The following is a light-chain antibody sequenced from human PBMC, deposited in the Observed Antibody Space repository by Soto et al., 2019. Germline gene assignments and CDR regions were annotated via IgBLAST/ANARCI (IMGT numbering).Light chain of an antibody. Sequence: EIVMTQSPATLSVSPGERASLSCRASQSVSSNLAWYQYTPVQAPRLLIYGASTRATGIPARFSGSGSGTEFTLTISSLQSEDFAVYYCQQYNNWPPWTFGQGTKVEIK. J-gene: IGKJ1*01. CDR1: QSVSSN. V-gene: IGKV3-15*01. CDR3: QQYNNWPPWT. CDR2: GAS.